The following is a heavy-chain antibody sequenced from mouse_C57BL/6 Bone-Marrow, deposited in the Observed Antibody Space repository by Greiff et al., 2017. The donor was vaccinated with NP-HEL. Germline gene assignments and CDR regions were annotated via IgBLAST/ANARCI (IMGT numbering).Heavy chain of an antibody. J-gene: IGHJ2*01. CDR3: AANWDLDY. Sequence: EVKLMESGGGLVKPGGSLKLSCAASGFTFSDYGMHWVRQAPEKGLEWVASISSGSSTIYYADTVKGRFTISRDNAKNTLFLQMTSLRSEDTAMYYCAANWDLDYWGQGTTLTVSS. CDR1: GFTFSDYG. V-gene: IGHV5-17*01. D-gene: IGHD4-1*01. CDR2: ISSGSSTI.